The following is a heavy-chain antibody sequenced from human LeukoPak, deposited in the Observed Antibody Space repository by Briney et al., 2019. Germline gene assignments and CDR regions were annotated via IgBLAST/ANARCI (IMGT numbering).Heavy chain of an antibody. J-gene: IGHJ4*02. CDR2: IKQDGSEK. D-gene: IGHD5-12*01. Sequence: GGSLRLSCAASGFTFSDYYMSWIRQAPGKGLEWVANIKQDGSEKNYVDSVKGRFTISRDNAKNSLYLQMNSLRAEDTAIYYCVGGSGYWGQGTLVTVSS. CDR1: GFTFSDYY. CDR3: VGGSGY. V-gene: IGHV3-7*01.